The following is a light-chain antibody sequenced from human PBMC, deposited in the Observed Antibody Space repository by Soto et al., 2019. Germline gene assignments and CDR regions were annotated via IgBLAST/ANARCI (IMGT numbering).Light chain of an antibody. CDR3: QEYNSDSGLT. CDR1: QSISSW. V-gene: IGKV1-5*03. CDR2: TAS. J-gene: IGKJ4*01. Sequence: DIQMTQSPSTLSASVGDRVTITCRASQSISSWLAWYQQKPGKAPKLLIYTASNLVSGVPSRFSGSGSGTEFTLTISSLQPDDFATYYCQEYNSDSGLTFGGGTKVEIE.